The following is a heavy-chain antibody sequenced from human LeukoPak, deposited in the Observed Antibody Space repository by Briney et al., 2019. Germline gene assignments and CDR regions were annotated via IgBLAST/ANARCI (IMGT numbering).Heavy chain of an antibody. CDR1: GFTFGTYW. V-gene: IGHV3-74*01. CDR2: ISNDGSIT. D-gene: IGHD3-10*01. Sequence: GGSLRLSCAASGFTFGTYWMLWVRQAPGKGLVWVSRISNDGSITNYADSVKGRFTISRDNAKNTLYLQMNSLRADDTAVYYCAKDNYGSGDYWGQETLVTVSS. CDR3: AKDNYGSGDY. J-gene: IGHJ4*02.